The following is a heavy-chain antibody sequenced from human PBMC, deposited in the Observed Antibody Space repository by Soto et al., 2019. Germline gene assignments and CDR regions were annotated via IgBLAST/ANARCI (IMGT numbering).Heavy chain of an antibody. D-gene: IGHD3-16*01. J-gene: IGHJ6*02. Sequence: QVQLVQSGAEVKKPGASVKVSCKASGYTFTSYGISWVRQAPGQGLEWMGWISAYNGNTNYAQKLQGRVTMTTDTATSTVYMELRSLRSDDTAVYYCARDGYDYVWGSYYYYYYGMDVWGQGTTVTVSS. CDR2: ISAYNGNT. CDR1: GYTFTSYG. V-gene: IGHV1-18*01. CDR3: ARDGYDYVWGSYYYYYYGMDV.